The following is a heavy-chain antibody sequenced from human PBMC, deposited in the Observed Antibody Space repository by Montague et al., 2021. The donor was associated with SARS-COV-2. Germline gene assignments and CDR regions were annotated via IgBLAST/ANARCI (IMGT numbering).Heavy chain of an antibody. V-gene: IGHV4-34*01. CDR2: INRSGST. CDR1: GGSFSGYY. J-gene: IGHJ6*02. CDR3: VRVRYYGSGTSLGMDV. D-gene: IGHD3-10*01. Sequence: SETLSLTCAVYGGSFSGYYWSWIRQPPGKGLEWIGEINRSGSTNYNPSLKSRVTISVDTSKNQFSLKLSSVTAADTAVYYCVRVRYYGSGTSLGMDVWGQGTTVTVSS.